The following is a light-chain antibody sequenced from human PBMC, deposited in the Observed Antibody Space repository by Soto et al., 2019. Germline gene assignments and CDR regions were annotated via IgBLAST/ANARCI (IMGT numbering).Light chain of an antibody. CDR2: EGS. CDR3: NSYTTLSNRV. Sequence: QSALTQPASVSGSPGQSITISCSGSISDVGSSGPVSWYQHHPGQVPKLIIYEGSRRPSGVSSRFSGSKTGNTASLTITGLQAEDEANYYCNSYTTLSNRVFGTGTKVTVL. V-gene: IGLV2-14*02. CDR1: ISDVGSSGP. J-gene: IGLJ1*01.